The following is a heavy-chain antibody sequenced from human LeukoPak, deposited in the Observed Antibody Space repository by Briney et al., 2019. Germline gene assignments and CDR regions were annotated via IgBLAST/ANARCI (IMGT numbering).Heavy chain of an antibody. CDR3: ARAQTYYYDSSGPGSRDSDGMDV. D-gene: IGHD3-22*01. Sequence: GASVKVSCKASGYTFTSYDINWVRQATGQGLEWMGWMNPSSGNTGYAQKFQGRVTMTRNTSISTAYMELSSLRSEDTAVYYCARAQTYYYDSSGPGSRDSDGMDVWGQGTTVTVSS. CDR1: GYTFTSYD. CDR2: MNPSSGNT. J-gene: IGHJ6*02. V-gene: IGHV1-8*01.